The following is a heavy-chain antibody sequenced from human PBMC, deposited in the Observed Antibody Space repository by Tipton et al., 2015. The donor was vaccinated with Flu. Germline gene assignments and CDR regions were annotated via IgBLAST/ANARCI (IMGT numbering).Heavy chain of an antibody. CDR2: IYPVDSDT. D-gene: IGHD6-19*01. V-gene: IGHV5-51*01. CDR3: VRHQKDSTGWSYWHFDL. CDR1: GYSFTSYW. Sequence: QLVQSGAEVKKPGESLKISCKGSGYSFTSYWIGWVRQMPGKGLEWMGIIYPVDSDTRYSPPFQGQVTISADKFTSTAYLRWAALKASDTAIYYCVRHQKDSTGWSYWHFDLWGRGTLVNVSS. J-gene: IGHJ2*01.